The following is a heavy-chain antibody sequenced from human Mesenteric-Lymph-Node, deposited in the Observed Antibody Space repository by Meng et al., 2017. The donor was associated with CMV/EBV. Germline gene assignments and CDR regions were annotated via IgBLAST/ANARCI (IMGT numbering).Heavy chain of an antibody. V-gene: IGHV4-39*07. CDR1: RGSISASGDC. D-gene: IGHD3-3*01. CDR2: INDSGST. Sequence: SETLSLTCAVSRGSISASGDCWGWIRQPPGKGLGWIGEINDSGSTNYNPSLNSRVAISVDTSKNQFSLKLNSVTAADTAVYYCAREGSPRITIFGVVISPRQSPQIRSGYNGMDVWGQGTTVTVSS. CDR3: AREGSPRITIFGVVISPRQSPQIRSGYNGMDV. J-gene: IGHJ6*02.